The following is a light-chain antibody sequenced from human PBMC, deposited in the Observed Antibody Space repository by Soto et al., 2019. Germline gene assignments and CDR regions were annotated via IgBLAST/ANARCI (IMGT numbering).Light chain of an antibody. CDR2: GAS. V-gene: IGKV3-15*01. Sequence: EIVMTQSPATLSVSPGERATLSCRASQSVSSNLAWYQQKPGQAPRLLIYGASTRDTGIPARFSGSRSGTEFTLTLSSLQSEDFAVYYFQQYNNWPYTFGQGTKLDIK. J-gene: IGKJ2*01. CDR1: QSVSSN. CDR3: QQYNNWPYT.